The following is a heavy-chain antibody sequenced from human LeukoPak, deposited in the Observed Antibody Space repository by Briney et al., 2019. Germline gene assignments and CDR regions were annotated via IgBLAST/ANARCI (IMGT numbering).Heavy chain of an antibody. CDR1: GGSFSGYY. CDR3: ARGSGIVGATEDAFDI. J-gene: IGHJ3*02. V-gene: IGHV4-34*01. Sequence: SETLSLTCAVYGGSFSGYYWSWIRQPPGKGLEWIGEINHSGSTNYNPSLKSRVTISVDTSKNQFSLKLSSVTAADTAVYYCARGSGIVGATEDAFDIWGQGTMVTVSS. CDR2: INHSGST. D-gene: IGHD1-26*01.